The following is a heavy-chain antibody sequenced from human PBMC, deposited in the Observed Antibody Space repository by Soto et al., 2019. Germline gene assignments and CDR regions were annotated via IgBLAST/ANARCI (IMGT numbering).Heavy chain of an antibody. J-gene: IGHJ4*02. CDR2: IYYSGST. Sequence: QVQLQESGPGLVKPSQTLSLTCTVSGGSISSGGYYWSWIRQHPGKGLELIGYIYYSGSTYYNPSLKRRVSISLDTSKNQFSLRLNSVTAADTAVYYCARLWGYGGNSRFDYWGQGTLVIDSS. CDR1: GGSISSGGYY. CDR3: ARLWGYGGNSRFDY. D-gene: IGHD3-16*01. V-gene: IGHV4-31*03.